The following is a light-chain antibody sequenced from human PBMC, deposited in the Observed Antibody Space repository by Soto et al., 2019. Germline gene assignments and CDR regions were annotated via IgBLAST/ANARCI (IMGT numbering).Light chain of an antibody. V-gene: IGLV2-11*01. CDR2: DVS. Sequence: QSVLTQPRSVSGSPGQSVTISCTGTSNDVGGYNFVSWYQQHPGKVPTLFIYDVSRRPSGVPDRFSGSKSGNTASLTISGLQAEDEADYYCSSYAGSYTLVFGGGTKVTVL. CDR3: SSYAGSYTLV. J-gene: IGLJ2*01. CDR1: SNDVGGYNF.